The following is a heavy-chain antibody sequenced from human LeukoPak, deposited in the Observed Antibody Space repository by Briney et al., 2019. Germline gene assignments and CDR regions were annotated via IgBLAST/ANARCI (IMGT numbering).Heavy chain of an antibody. Sequence: PSETLSLTCTVSGGSISSYHWSWIRQPPGKGLEWIGYIYYIGNTNYNPSLKSRVTMSVDTSRNQVSLKLSSVTAADTAVYYCATAGPVAVAGTDYFDSWGQGTLVTVSS. J-gene: IGHJ4*02. CDR2: IYYIGNT. CDR1: GGSISSYH. D-gene: IGHD6-19*01. CDR3: ATAGPVAVAGTDYFDS. V-gene: IGHV4-59*01.